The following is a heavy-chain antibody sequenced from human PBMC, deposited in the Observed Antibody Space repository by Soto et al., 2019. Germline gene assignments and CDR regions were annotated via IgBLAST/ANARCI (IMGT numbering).Heavy chain of an antibody. J-gene: IGHJ4*02. Sequence: PGGSLRLSCAASGFTFSSYAMSWVRQAPGKGLEWASGTTGSGGSAYYADSVKGRFTISRDNSENTLYLQMNSLRAEDTAVYYCVKAWTYYYDTSGPHFDYWGQGTLVTVSS. CDR3: VKAWTYYYDTSGPHFDY. CDR2: TTGSGGSA. D-gene: IGHD3-22*01. CDR1: GFTFSSYA. V-gene: IGHV3-23*01.